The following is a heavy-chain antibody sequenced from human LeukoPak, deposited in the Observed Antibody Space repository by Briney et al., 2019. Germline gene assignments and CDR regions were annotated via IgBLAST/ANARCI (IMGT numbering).Heavy chain of an antibody. Sequence: QPGGSLRLSCTASGFTFNSYSMNWVRQAPGKGLEWVSYIKSSSTTIYYADSVKGRFTISRDNAKNSLYLQMNSLRAEDTAVYYCRVGGSYYDYWGQGTLVTVSS. CDR1: GFTFNSYS. V-gene: IGHV3-48*01. D-gene: IGHD3-16*01. CDR3: RVGGSYYDY. J-gene: IGHJ4*02. CDR2: IKSSSTTI.